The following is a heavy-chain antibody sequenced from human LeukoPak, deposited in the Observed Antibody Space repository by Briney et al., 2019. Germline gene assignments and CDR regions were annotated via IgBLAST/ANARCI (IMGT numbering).Heavy chain of an antibody. CDR2: ISWSSGSI. D-gene: IGHD1/OR15-1a*01. V-gene: IGHV3-9*01. J-gene: IGHJ6*01. CDR1: GFTFDGYA. CDR3: AKASHHLTTSRDGMDV. Sequence: GRSLRLSCAASGFTFDGYAMHWIRQAPGKGLEWVSGISWSSGSIGYADSVKGRFTISRDNAKNSLYLQMNSLRAEDTALYYCAKASHHLTTSRDGMDVWGQGTTVTVSS.